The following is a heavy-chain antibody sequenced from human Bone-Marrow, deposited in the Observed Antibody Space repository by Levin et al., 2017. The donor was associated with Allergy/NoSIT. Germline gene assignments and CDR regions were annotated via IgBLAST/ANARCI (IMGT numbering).Heavy chain of an antibody. CDR1: GFTFSTYA. V-gene: IGHV3-23*01. J-gene: IGHJ3*02. CDR3: AKTLAVAVNRVDAFHI. Sequence: PGGSLRLSCAASGFTFSTYAMSWVRQAPGKGLEWVSSISGSGGGTYYADSVKGRFTISRDNSKNTLYLQMNSLRVEDTAVYYCAKTLAVAVNRVDAFHIWGPGTMVTVSS. CDR2: ISGSGGGT. D-gene: IGHD6-19*01.